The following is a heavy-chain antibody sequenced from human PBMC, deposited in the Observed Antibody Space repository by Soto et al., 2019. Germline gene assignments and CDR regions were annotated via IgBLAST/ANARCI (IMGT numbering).Heavy chain of an antibody. V-gene: IGHV1-69*06. D-gene: IGHD2-2*02. CDR3: ARVVPAAIVAAGGGYFDY. CDR1: GGTFSSYA. J-gene: IGHJ4*02. Sequence: QVQLVQSGAEVKKPGSSVKVSCKASGGTFSSYAISWVRQAPGQGLEWMGGIIPIFGTANYAPKFQGRVTITADKSTSTAYMELSSLRSEDTAVYYCARVVPAAIVAAGGGYFDYWGQGTLVTVSS. CDR2: IIPIFGTA.